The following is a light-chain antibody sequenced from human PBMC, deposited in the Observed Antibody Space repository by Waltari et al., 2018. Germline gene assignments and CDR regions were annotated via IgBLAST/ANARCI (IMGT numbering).Light chain of an antibody. CDR3: QKYGSYPAT. J-gene: IGKJ1*01. CDR2: DAS. V-gene: IGKV3-20*01. CDR1: QSVSRS. Sequence: EIVLTQSPGTLSLSPGERATLSCRASQSVSRSLAWYQQKPGQAPRLLIYDASSRATGIPDRFSGSGSVTDFSLTISRLEREDFAVYYCQKYGSYPATFGQGTKVEIK.